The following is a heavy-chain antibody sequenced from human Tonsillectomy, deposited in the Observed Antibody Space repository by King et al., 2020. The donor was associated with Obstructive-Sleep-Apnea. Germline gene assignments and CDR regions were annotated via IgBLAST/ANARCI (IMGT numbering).Heavy chain of an antibody. CDR2: ISWNGGNI. CDR1: GIIFDAYA. D-gene: IGHD6-25*01. V-gene: IGHV3-9*01. J-gene: IGHJ3*02. Sequence: EVQLVESGGGLVQPGRSLRLSCAASGIIFDAYAMHWVRQAPGKGLEWVSGISWNGGNIGYVDSVKGRFTISRDNAKNSLYLQMNSLKPEDTALYFCVKVWGPYSSGDAFDIWGQGTLVTVSS. CDR3: VKVWGPYSSGDAFDI.